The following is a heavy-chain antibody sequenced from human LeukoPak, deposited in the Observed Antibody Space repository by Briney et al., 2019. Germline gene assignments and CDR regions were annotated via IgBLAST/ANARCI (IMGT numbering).Heavy chain of an antibody. CDR2: INPNSGGT. V-gene: IGHV1-2*02. D-gene: IGHD2-2*01. CDR1: GYTFTSYA. Sequence: ASVKVSCKASGYTFTSYAMNWVRQAPGQGLEWMGWINPNSGGTNYAQRFQGRVTMTRDTSISTAYMELSRLRSDDTAVYYCARDRRNAAAIGYWGQGTLVTVSS. J-gene: IGHJ4*02. CDR3: ARDRRNAAAIGY.